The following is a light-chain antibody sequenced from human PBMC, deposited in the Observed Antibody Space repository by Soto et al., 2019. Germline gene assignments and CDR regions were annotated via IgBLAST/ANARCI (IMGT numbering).Light chain of an antibody. J-gene: IGLJ1*01. CDR2: EVS. CDR3: SSYTSSSTFYV. Sequence: QSALTQPASVSGSPGQSITISCTGTSSDVGGYNYVSWYQQHPGKAPKLMIYEVSNRPSGVSNRCSGSKSGNTASLTISGLQAEDGADYYCSSYTSSSTFYVFGTGTKLTVL. CDR1: SSDVGGYNY. V-gene: IGLV2-14*01.